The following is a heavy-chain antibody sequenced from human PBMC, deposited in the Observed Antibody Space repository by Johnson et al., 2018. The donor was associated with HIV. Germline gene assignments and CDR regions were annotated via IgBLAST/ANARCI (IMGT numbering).Heavy chain of an antibody. Sequence: QMLLVESGGGVVQPGGSLRLSCAASGFTFSYYGMHWVRQAPGKGLEWVSFIRFDGSNEYYADSVKGRFTISRDNSKYTLYLQMNSLRAEDTAVYYCAKLDVSLDAFDIWGQGTMVTVSS. CDR1: GFTFSYYG. V-gene: IGHV3-30*02. CDR2: IRFDGSNE. D-gene: IGHD5/OR15-5a*01. CDR3: AKLDVSLDAFDI. J-gene: IGHJ3*02.